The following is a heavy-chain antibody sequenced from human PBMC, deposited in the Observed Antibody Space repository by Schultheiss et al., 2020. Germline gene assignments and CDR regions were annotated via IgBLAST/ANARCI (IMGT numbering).Heavy chain of an antibody. V-gene: IGHV4-34*01. Sequence: SETLSLTCAVYGGSFSGYYWSWIRQPPGKGMEWIGEINHSGSTNYNQSLKSRVTIAVDTSKNQFSLKLSSVTAADTAVYYCARRALQGYYYYGMDVWGQGTMVNGSS. CDR2: INHSGST. CDR3: ARRALQGYYYYGMDV. D-gene: IGHD4-11*01. J-gene: IGHJ6*02. CDR1: GGSFSGYY.